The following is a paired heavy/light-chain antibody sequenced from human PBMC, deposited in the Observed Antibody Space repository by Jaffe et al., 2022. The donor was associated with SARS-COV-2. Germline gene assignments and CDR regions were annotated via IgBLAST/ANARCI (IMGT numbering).Heavy chain of an antibody. CDR3: AKAGISAAGPLDF. D-gene: IGHD6-13*01. CDR1: GFTFDDYA. V-gene: IGHV3-9*01. Sequence: EVQLVESGGGLVQPGRSLRLSCAASGFTFDDYAMHWVRQAPGKGLEWVSGINWNSAKIDYADSVKGRFTISRDNAKDALYLQMNSLRGEDTAFYYCAKAGISAAGPLDFWGQGTPVTVSS. CDR2: INWNSAKI. J-gene: IGHJ4*02.
Light chain of an antibody. J-gene: IGKJ2*01. CDR1: QSVLYSANNKNY. Sequence: DIVMTQSPDSLAVSLGERATINCKSSQSVLYSANNKNYLAWYQQKPGQPPKLLIYWASARESGVPDRFSGSGSGTDFTLTISSLQAEDVAVYYCQQYDNVPYTFGQGTKVEIK. V-gene: IGKV4-1*01. CDR2: WAS. CDR3: QQYDNVPYT.